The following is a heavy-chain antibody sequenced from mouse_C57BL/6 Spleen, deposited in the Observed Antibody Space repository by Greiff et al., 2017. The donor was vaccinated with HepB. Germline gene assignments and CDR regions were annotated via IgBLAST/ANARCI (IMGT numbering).Heavy chain of an antibody. Sequence: EVQLQESGPGMVKPSQSLSLTCTVTGYSITSGYDWHWIRHFPGNKLEWMGYISYSGSTNYNPSLKSRISITHDTSKNHFFLKLNSVTTEDTATYYCARESNYVPFAYWGQGTLVTVSA. V-gene: IGHV3-1*01. CDR1: GYSITSGYD. J-gene: IGHJ3*01. D-gene: IGHD2-5*01. CDR3: ARESNYVPFAY. CDR2: ISYSGST.